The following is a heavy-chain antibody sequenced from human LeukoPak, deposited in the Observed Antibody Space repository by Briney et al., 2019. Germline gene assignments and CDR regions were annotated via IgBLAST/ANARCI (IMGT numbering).Heavy chain of an antibody. J-gene: IGHJ4*02. CDR3: ASVGVYCSGGSCYSPFDY. V-gene: IGHV3-11*04. D-gene: IGHD2-15*01. Sequence: GGSLRLSCAASGFTFSDYYMSWIRQAPGKGLEWVSYISSSGSTIYYADSVKGRFTISRDNAKNSLYLQMNSLRAEDTAVYYCASVGVYCSGGSCYSPFDYWGQGTLVTVSS. CDR1: GFTFSDYY. CDR2: ISSSGSTI.